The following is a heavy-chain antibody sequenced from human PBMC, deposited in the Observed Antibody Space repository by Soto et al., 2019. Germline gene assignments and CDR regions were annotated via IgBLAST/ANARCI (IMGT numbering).Heavy chain of an antibody. CDR2: INPSGGST. D-gene: IGHD4-4*01. J-gene: IGHJ4*02. CDR1: GYTFXSYD. V-gene: IGHV1-46*01. CDR3: ARVGTAVTTKRPYYFDY. Sequence: ASVKVSCKASGYTFXSYDMHWVRQAPGKGLEWMGIINPSGGSTSYAQKFQGRVTMTRDTSTSTVYMKLSSVTAADTAVYYCARVGTAVTTKRPYYFDYWGRGTLVTVSS.